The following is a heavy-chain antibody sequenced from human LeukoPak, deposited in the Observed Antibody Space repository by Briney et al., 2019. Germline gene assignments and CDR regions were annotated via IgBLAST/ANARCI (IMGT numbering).Heavy chain of an antibody. D-gene: IGHD2-2*01. V-gene: IGHV3-48*02. Sequence: GGSLRLSCAASGFTFSSYSMNWVRQAPGKGRKWVSYISRSSSTIYYADSVKGRFTISRDNAKNSLYLQMNSLRDEDTAVYYCARECFSSTSCYYYYYGMDVWGQGTTVTVSS. J-gene: IGHJ6*02. CDR2: ISRSSSTI. CDR1: GFTFSSYS. CDR3: ARECFSSTSCYYYYYGMDV.